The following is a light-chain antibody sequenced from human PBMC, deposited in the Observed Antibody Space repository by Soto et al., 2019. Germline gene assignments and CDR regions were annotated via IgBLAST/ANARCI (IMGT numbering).Light chain of an antibody. V-gene: IGKV1-5*01. J-gene: IGKJ3*01. CDR1: QGIAIW. Sequence: DIQMTHSPSTLSASVGDRVTITCRASQGIAIWLSWYQQKPGKAPRLLIYGASTRATGIPARFSGSGSGTDFTLTISRLEPEDFAVYYCQHYGNSPPSVTFGPGTKVDIK. CDR2: GAS. CDR3: QHYGNSPPSVT.